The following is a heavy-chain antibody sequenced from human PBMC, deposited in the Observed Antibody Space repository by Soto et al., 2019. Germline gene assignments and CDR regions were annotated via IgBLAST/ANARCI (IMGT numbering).Heavy chain of an antibody. D-gene: IGHD3-10*01. J-gene: IGHJ4*02. CDR3: ARRGSGSYSDY. V-gene: IGHV4-39*01. CDR2: IYYSGST. CDR1: GGSISSSSYY. Sequence: QLQLQESGPGLVKPSETLSLTCTVSGGSISSSSYYWGWIRQSPGKGLEWIGSIYYSGSTYYNPSLKSRVTMSVDTSKNQFSLKLSSVTAADTAVYYCARRGSGSYSDYWGQGTLVTVSS.